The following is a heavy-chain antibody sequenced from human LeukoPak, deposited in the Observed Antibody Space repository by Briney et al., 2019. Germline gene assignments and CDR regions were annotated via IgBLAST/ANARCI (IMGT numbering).Heavy chain of an antibody. Sequence: GASVKVSCKASGYTFTGYYMHWVRQAPGQGLEWMGWINPNSGGTNYAQKFQGRVTMTRDTSISTAYMELRSLRSDDTAVYYCARGDYYDSSGYYYYWGQGTLVTVSS. J-gene: IGHJ4*02. CDR3: ARGDYYDSSGYYYY. CDR1: GYTFTGYY. CDR2: INPNSGGT. D-gene: IGHD3-22*01. V-gene: IGHV1-2*02.